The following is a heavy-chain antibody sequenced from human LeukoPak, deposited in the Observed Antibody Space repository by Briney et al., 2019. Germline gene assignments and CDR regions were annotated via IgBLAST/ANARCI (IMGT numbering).Heavy chain of an antibody. V-gene: IGHV4-39*01. D-gene: IGHD3-22*01. J-gene: IGHJ3*02. CDR3: ARTVEGSGYLLAFDI. Sequence: SETLSLTCTVSGGSISSGSYYWGWIRQPPGKGLEWIGSIYYSGSTYYNPSLKSRVTISVDTSKNQFSLRLSSVTAADTAVYYCARTVEGSGYLLAFDIWGQGTMVTVSS. CDR2: IYYSGST. CDR1: GGSISSGSYY.